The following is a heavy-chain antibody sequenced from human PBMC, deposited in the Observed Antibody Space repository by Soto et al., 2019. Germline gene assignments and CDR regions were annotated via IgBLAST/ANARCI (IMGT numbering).Heavy chain of an antibody. V-gene: IGHV1-69*06. CDR1: GGTCRSYT. CDR3: VAGTTRFDC. J-gene: IGHJ4*02. D-gene: IGHD1-1*01. CDR2: TITIFRTA. Sequence: SVKLSCKASGGTCRSYTISWGRQDPGQRLACMGGTITIFRTANYGQKFHGRVTIPPNKCKSNAYLEMSSMTSEDTDVYYCVAGTTRFDCWGRGTLVTVSS.